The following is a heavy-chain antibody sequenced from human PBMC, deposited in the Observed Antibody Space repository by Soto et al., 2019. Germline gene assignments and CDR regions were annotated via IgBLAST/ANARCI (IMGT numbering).Heavy chain of an antibody. CDR2: ISGSGGST. Sequence: EVQLLESGGGLVQPGGSLRLSCAASGFTFSSYAMSWVRQAPGKGLGWVSAISGSGGSTYYADSVKGRFTISRDNSKIPLYLRITSLRSEVTAVYCCAQIPHSSSWYLEAFEIWGQWTMVTVSS. J-gene: IGHJ3*02. V-gene: IGHV3-23*01. CDR3: AQIPHSSSWYLEAFEI. CDR1: GFTFSSYA. D-gene: IGHD6-13*01.